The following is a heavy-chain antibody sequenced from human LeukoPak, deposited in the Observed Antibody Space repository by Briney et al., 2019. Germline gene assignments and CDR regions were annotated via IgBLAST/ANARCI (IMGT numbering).Heavy chain of an antibody. D-gene: IGHD3-10*01. CDR1: GGSFSGYY. CDR3: ARDLGVRGKNYFDY. CDR2: INHSGST. Sequence: SETLSLTCAVYGGSFSGYYWSWIRQPPGKGLEWIGEINHSGSTNYNPSLKSRVTISVDTSKNQFSLKLSSVTAADTAVYYCARDLGVRGKNYFDYWGQGTLVTVSS. V-gene: IGHV4-34*01. J-gene: IGHJ4*02.